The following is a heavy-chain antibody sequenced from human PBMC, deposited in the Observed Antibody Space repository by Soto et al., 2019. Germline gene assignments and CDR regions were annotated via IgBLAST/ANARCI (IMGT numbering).Heavy chain of an antibody. CDR1: GFDFSGSE. V-gene: IGHV3-48*03. Sequence: GSLRLSCTASGFDFSGSEMNWFRQAPGKGLEWVAYITGSGGAMFHADSLKGRFSISRDNAKNSLFLEMNNLTADDAGVYYCAKVAPFILGSPFWGQGTLVTVSS. CDR3: AKVAPFILGSPF. CDR2: ITGSGGAM. J-gene: IGHJ4*02. D-gene: IGHD2-21*01.